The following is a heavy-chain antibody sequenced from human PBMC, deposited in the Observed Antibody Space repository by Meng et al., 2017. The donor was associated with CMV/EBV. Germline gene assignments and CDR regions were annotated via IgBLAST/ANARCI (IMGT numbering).Heavy chain of an antibody. J-gene: IGHJ2*01. D-gene: IGHD2-2*02. CDR2: IIPIFGTA. CDR3: ASCSTSCYIGWYFDL. Sequence: SVKVSCKASGGTFSSHAISWVRQAPGQGLEWMGGIIPIFGTANYAQKFQGRVTITTDESTSTAYMELSSLRSEDTAVYYCASCSTSCYIGWYFDLWGRGTLVTVSS. V-gene: IGHV1-69*05. CDR1: GGTFSSHA.